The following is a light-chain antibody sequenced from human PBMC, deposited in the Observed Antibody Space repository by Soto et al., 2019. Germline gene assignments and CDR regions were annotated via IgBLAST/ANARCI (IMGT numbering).Light chain of an antibody. CDR3: QQYYSYPQGFT. V-gene: IGKV1-8*01. J-gene: IGKJ3*01. CDR2: AAS. CDR1: QGISSY. Sequence: AIRMTQSPSSFSVSTGDRVTITCRASQGISSYLAWYQQKPGKAPKLLIYAASTLQSGVPSRFSGSGSGTDFTLTISCLQSEDFATYYCQQYYSYPQGFTFGPGTKVDIK.